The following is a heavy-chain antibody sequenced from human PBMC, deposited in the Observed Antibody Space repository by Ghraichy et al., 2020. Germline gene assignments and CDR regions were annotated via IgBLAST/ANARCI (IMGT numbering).Heavy chain of an antibody. J-gene: IGHJ6*03. CDR1: GASISDYY. CDR2: LYSSGGP. Sequence: SETLSLTCIVSGASISDYYWSWIRQPAGKGLEWIGRLYSSGGPNYNPSLQSRLTMSLDTSKNQFSLKLSSVTAADTAVYYCARGQSCSGGNCFSYSYYYMDVWGKGTTVTVSS. CDR3: ARGQSCSGGNCFSYSYYYMDV. V-gene: IGHV4-4*07. D-gene: IGHD2-15*01.